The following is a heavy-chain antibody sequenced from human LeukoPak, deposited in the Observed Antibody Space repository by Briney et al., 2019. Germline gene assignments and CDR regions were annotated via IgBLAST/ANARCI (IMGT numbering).Heavy chain of an antibody. CDR2: IYYSGST. J-gene: IGHJ3*02. D-gene: IGHD4-17*01. CDR1: GGSISSYY. Sequence: SETLSLTCTVSGGSISSYYWSWIRQPPGKGLEWIGNIYYSGSTNYNPSLKSRVTISVDTSKNQFSLKLSSVTAADTAVYYCARVADGDYVAFDIWGQGTMVTVSS. V-gene: IGHV4-59*01. CDR3: ARVADGDYVAFDI.